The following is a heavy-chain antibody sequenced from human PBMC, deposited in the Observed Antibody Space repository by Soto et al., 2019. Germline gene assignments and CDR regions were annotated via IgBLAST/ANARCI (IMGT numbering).Heavy chain of an antibody. J-gene: IGHJ3*02. V-gene: IGHV3-21*01. Sequence: GGSLRLSCAASGFTFSSYSMKWVRQAPGKGLEWVSSISSSSSYIYYADSVKGRFTISRDNAKNSLYLQMNSLRAEDTAVYYCAREAESTGYSGYDDAFDIWGQGTMVTVSS. CDR3: AREAESTGYSGYDDAFDI. CDR2: ISSSSSYI. CDR1: GFTFSSYS. D-gene: IGHD5-12*01.